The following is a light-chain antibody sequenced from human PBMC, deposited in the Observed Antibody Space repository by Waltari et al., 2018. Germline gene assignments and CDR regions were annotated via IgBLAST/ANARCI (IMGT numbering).Light chain of an antibody. J-gene: IGKJ2*01. CDR1: QSLLHRNGNNY. CDR3: QQYYSTPYT. CDR2: LSS. V-gene: IGKV2-28*01. Sequence: DIVMTQSPLSLSVTPGEPASISCRSSQSLLHRNGNNYLDWYVQKPGQSPQLLIYLSSTRASGVPDRFSGSESGTDFTLTISSLQAEDVALYYCQQYYSTPYTFGQGTKLEIK.